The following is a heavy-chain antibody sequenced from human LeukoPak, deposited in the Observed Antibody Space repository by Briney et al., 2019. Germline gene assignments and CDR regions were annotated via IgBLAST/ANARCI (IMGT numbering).Heavy chain of an antibody. CDR3: ARGKGLRYYFDY. V-gene: IGHV3-74*01. J-gene: IGHJ4*02. CDR1: GFTFSSYW. Sequence: PGGSLRLSCAASGFTFSSYWMHWVRQAPGKGLVWVSRINTDGSSTSYADSVKGRSTISRDNAKNTLYLQMNSLRAEDTAVYYCARGKGLRYYFDYWGQGTLVTVSS. CDR2: INTDGSST.